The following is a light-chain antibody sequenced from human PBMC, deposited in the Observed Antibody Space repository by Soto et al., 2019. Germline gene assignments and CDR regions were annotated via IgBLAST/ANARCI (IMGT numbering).Light chain of an antibody. CDR3: QQRSHWPLIT. CDR1: QSVSSY. CDR2: DAS. V-gene: IGKV3-11*01. Sequence: EIVLTQSPATLSLSPGERATLSCRASQSVSSYLAWYQQKPGQAPRLLIYDASNRATGIPARFSGSGSGTDFTLTISSPEPEDFAVYYCQQRSHWPLITFGQGTRLEVK. J-gene: IGKJ5*01.